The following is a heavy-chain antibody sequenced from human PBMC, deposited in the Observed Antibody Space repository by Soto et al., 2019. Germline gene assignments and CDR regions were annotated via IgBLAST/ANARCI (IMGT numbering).Heavy chain of an antibody. V-gene: IGHV3-11*06. CDR2: ISSSSSYT. CDR3: ARHSYPPFFDY. Sequence: PGGSLRLSCAASGFTFSDYYMSWIRQAPGKGLEWVSYISSSSSYTNYADSVKGRFTISRDNAKNSLYLQMNSLRAEDTAVYYCARHSYPPFFDYWGQGTLVTVSS. D-gene: IGHD5-18*01. CDR1: GFTFSDYY. J-gene: IGHJ4*02.